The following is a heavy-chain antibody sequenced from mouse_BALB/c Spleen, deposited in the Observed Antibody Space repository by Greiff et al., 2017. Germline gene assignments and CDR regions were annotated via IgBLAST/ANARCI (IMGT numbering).Heavy chain of an antibody. D-gene: IGHD2-4*01. V-gene: IGHV3-8*02. CDR1: GFSFTSCY. Sequence: EVQVVESGPSLVKPSQTLSLTCSVTGFSFTSCYWYWIRKFPGNKLEYMWYISYSGSTYYNPSLKSRISITRDTSKNQYYLQLNSVTTEDTATYYSARYDYDGHFDDWGKGTTRTGAS. J-gene: IGHJ2*01. CDR2: ISYSGST. CDR3: ARYDYDGHFDD.